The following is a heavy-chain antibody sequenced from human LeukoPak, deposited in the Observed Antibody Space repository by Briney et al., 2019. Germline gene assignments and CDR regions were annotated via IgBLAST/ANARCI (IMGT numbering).Heavy chain of an antibody. J-gene: IGHJ4*02. Sequence: PGRSLRLSCAASGFTFSIYGMRWVRQAPGKGLGWVSVISYDGSNKYYADSVKGRFTISRDNSKNTLYLQMNSLRAEDTAVYYCAKDHSRTGVIYWVDYWGQGTLVTVSS. CDR3: AKDHSRTGVIYWVDY. CDR2: ISYDGSNK. D-gene: IGHD3-10*01. CDR1: GFTFSIYG. V-gene: IGHV3-30*18.